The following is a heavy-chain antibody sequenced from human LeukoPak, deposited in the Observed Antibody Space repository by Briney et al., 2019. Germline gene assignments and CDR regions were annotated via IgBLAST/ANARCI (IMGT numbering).Heavy chain of an antibody. CDR3: ASGSYYFDC. CDR1: GGSVSSGSYS. D-gene: IGHD1-26*01. Sequence: PSETLSLTCTVSGGSVSSGSYSWSWIRQPPGKGLEWIGYIYYSGSTKYNPSLKSRATISVDTSKNQFSLKLSSVTAADTAVYYCASGSYYFDCWGQGTLVTVSS. J-gene: IGHJ4*02. V-gene: IGHV4-61*01. CDR2: IYYSGST.